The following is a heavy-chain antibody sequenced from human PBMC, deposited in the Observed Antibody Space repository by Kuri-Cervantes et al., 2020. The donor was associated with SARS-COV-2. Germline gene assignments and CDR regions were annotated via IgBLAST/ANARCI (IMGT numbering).Heavy chain of an antibody. V-gene: IGHV1-18*01. Sequence: ASVLVISKPSCYTFTSYDISWVRQAPAQGLQWLGWISTFSGNTKYEQKFQGRVAMTTDTSTNKAYMELRSLRSADTAVYYCARDYHDRSGYYPVRSLDYWGQGTQVTVSS. CDR2: ISTFSGNT. CDR1: CYTFTSYD. D-gene: IGHD3-22*01. CDR3: ARDYHDRSGYYPVRSLDY. J-gene: IGHJ4*02.